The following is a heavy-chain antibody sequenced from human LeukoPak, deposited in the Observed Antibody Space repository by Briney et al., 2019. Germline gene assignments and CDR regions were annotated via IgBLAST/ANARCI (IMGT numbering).Heavy chain of an antibody. CDR3: ASLGGGVTTKYYFDY. CDR2: INPNSGGT. CDR1: GYTFTGYY. D-gene: IGHD4-17*01. Sequence: GASVKVSCKASGYTFTGYYKHWVRQAPGQGLEWMGWINPNSGGTNYAQKFQGRVTMTRDTSISTAYMELSRLRSDDTAVYYCASLGGGVTTKYYFDYWGQGTLVTVSS. V-gene: IGHV1-2*02. J-gene: IGHJ4*02.